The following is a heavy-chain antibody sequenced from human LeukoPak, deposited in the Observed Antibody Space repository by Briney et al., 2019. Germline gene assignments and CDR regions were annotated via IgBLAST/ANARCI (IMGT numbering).Heavy chain of an antibody. J-gene: IGHJ4*02. CDR1: GFTVSSNY. CDR2: IYSGGST. V-gene: IGHV3-53*01. CDR3: ASPRSGWSFDY. D-gene: IGHD6-19*01. Sequence: GGSLRLSCAASGFTVSSNYMSWVRQAPGKGLEWVSVIYSGGSTDYADSVKGRFTISRDNSKNTLYLQMNSLRAEDTAVYYCASPRSGWSFDYWGQGTLVIVSS.